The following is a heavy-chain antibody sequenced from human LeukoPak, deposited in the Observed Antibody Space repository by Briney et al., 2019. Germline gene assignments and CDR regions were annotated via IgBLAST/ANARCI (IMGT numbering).Heavy chain of an antibody. V-gene: IGHV3-30*02. Sequence: GGSLRLSCAASGFTFSNYGMHWVRQAPGKGLEGVAYIRYDGTNKYYAEFVKGRFTICRDNSKKTLYLQMNSLRAEDTAVYYCAKDLHYGSADYWGQGTLVTVSS. CDR2: IRYDGTNK. J-gene: IGHJ4*02. CDR3: AKDLHYGSADY. D-gene: IGHD3-10*01. CDR1: GFTFSNYG.